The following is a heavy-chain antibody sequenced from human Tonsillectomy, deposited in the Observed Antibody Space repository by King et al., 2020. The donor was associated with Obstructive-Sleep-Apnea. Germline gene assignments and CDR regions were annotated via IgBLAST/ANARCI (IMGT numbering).Heavy chain of an antibody. Sequence: VQLVESGGGLVQPGGSLRLSCAASEFTFSSYAMSWVRQAPGKGLEWVAAVSGSGGSTDYADSVKGRFTISRDNSKSTLYLQMNSLRAEDTAVYYCARDDSGWYFDYWGHGTLVTVSS. CDR1: EFTFSSYA. V-gene: IGHV3-23*04. D-gene: IGHD6-19*01. J-gene: IGHJ4*01. CDR3: ARDDSGWYFDY. CDR2: VSGSGGST.